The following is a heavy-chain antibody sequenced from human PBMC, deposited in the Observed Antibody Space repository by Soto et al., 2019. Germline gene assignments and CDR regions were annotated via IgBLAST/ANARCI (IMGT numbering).Heavy chain of an antibody. V-gene: IGHV4-59*08. J-gene: IGHJ4*02. Sequence: SETLSLTCTVSGGSISSYYWSWIRQPPGKGLEWIGYIYYSGSTKYNPSLKSRVTISVDTSKNQFSLKLSSVTAADTAVYFCARFYCSSVRCSSHFDYWGQGTLVTVSS. CDR2: IYYSGST. D-gene: IGHD2-2*01. CDR3: ARFYCSSVRCSSHFDY. CDR1: GGSISSYY.